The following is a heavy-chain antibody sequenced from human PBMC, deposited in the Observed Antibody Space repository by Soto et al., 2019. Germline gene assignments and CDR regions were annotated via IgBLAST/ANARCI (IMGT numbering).Heavy chain of an antibody. CDR1: GYTFTSYG. J-gene: IGHJ4*02. D-gene: IGHD2-21*02. CDR2: ISAYNGNT. CDR3: ARKQFTYCGGDCYAPSFDY. V-gene: IGHV1-18*04. Sequence: QVQLVQSGAEVKKPGASVKVSCKASGYTFTSYGISWVRQAPGQGLEWMGWISAYNGNTNYAQKLQGRVTMTTDTTTSTAYMELRSLRSDVTAVYYCARKQFTYCGGDCYAPSFDYWGQGTLVTVSS.